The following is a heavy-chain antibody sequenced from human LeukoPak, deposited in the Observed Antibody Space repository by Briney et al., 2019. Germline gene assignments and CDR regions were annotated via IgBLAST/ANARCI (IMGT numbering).Heavy chain of an antibody. CDR1: GYTFTCYY. Sequence: ASVKVSCKASGYTFTCYYMHWVRQAPGQGIEWMGWINPNSGGTNYAQKFQGRVTMTRDTSISTAYMELSRLRSDDTAVYYCARGPRGVVVAATYLNYWGQGTLVTVSS. J-gene: IGHJ4*02. CDR3: ARGPRGVVVAATYLNY. CDR2: INPNSGGT. V-gene: IGHV1-2*02. D-gene: IGHD2-15*01.